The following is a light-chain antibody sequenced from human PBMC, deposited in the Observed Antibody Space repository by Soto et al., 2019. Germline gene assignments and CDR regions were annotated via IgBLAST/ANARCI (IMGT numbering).Light chain of an antibody. Sequence: EVVMTQSLATLSVSPGERATLSCRASQSVSSNLAWYQQKPGQAPRLFIYGASTRATGIPARFSGSGSGTEFTLTISSLQSEDFAVYYCQQYNNWPAITFGQGTRLEIK. J-gene: IGKJ5*01. V-gene: IGKV3D-15*01. CDR3: QQYNNWPAIT. CDR2: GAS. CDR1: QSVSSN.